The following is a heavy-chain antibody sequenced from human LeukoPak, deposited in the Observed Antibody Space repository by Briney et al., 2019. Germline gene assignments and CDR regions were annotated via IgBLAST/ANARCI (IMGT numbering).Heavy chain of an antibody. CDR2: IYYSGTT. Sequence: PSETLSLTWTGTGGSIGRYYWSWIRQPPGKGLEWIGYIYYSGTTNYNPSLKSRVTISLDTSKNQFSLKVRSVTAADMAVYYCAREGSGSYFDYWGQGTLVTVSS. CDR3: AREGSGSYFDY. D-gene: IGHD6-25*01. CDR1: GGSIGRYY. V-gene: IGHV4-59*01. J-gene: IGHJ4*02.